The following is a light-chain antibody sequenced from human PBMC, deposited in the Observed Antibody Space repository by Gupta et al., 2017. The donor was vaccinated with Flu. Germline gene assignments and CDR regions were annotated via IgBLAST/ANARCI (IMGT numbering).Light chain of an antibody. J-gene: IGKJ5*01. V-gene: IGKV3-20*01. CDR2: GAS. Sequence: EIVLTQSPGTLSVSPGERATLSCRASQSFSSAYLAWYQQKPGQAPRLLIYGASSRAAGIPDRFSGSGYGTDFTLTISRLEPEDFAVYYCQQYGISPFAFGQGTRLEIK. CDR1: QSFSSAY. CDR3: QQYGISPFA.